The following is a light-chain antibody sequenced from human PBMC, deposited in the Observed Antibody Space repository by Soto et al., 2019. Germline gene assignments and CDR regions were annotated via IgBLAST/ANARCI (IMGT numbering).Light chain of an antibody. CDR1: QSVTSSY. Sequence: EIVLTQSPGTLSLSAGERATVSCRASQSVTSSYLAWYQQKPGQAPRLLIYGASSRATGIPDRFSGSGSGTDFTLTIIRLEPEDFAVYYCQQYGSSPRTFGQGTKVEIK. V-gene: IGKV3-20*01. J-gene: IGKJ1*01. CDR2: GAS. CDR3: QQYGSSPRT.